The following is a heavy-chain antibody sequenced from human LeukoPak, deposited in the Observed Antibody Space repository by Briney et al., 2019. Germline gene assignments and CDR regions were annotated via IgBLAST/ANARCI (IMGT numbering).Heavy chain of an antibody. CDR3: ARSGGDSHDAFDI. D-gene: IGHD4-23*01. V-gene: IGHV3-74*01. CDR2: VNSDGSST. CDR1: GFTFSSYW. Sequence: GGSLRLSCAASGFTFSSYWMHWVRQAPGKGLVWVSRVNSDGSSTSYADSVKGRFTISRDNAKNTLYLQMNSLRAEDTAVYYCARSGGDSHDAFDIWGQGTMVTVSS. J-gene: IGHJ3*02.